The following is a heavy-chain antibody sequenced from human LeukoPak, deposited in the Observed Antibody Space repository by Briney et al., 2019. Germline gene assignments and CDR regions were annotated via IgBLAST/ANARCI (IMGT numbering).Heavy chain of an antibody. D-gene: IGHD2-2*01. Sequence: SETLSLTCTVSGGSISSYYWSWIRQPPGKGLEWIGYIYTSGSTNYNPSLKSRVTISVDTSKNQFSLKLSSVTAADTAVYYCARHTHCSSTSCSARRWFDPWGQGTLVNVSS. CDR1: GGSISSYY. CDR3: ARHTHCSSTSCSARRWFDP. V-gene: IGHV4-4*09. CDR2: IYTSGST. J-gene: IGHJ5*02.